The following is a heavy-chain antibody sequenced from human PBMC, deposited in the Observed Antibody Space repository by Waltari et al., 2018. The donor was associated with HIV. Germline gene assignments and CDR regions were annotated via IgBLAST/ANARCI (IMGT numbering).Heavy chain of an antibody. Sequence: QVQLQESGPGLVKPSETLSLPCTVSGGPVSSGSYYWSWTRQPPGKKLEWIGYIYYSGSTNYNPSLKSRVTISVDTSKNQFSLKLNSVTAADTAVYYCARGTGRIDYFDYWGQGTLVTVSS. CDR1: GGPVSSGSYY. J-gene: IGHJ4*02. CDR3: ARGTGRIDYFDY. D-gene: IGHD3-10*01. CDR2: IYYSGST. V-gene: IGHV4-61*01.